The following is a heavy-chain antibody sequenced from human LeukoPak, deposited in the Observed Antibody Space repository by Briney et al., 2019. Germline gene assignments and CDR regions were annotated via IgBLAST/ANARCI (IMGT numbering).Heavy chain of an antibody. V-gene: IGHV4-59*01. D-gene: IGHD4-23*01. CDR1: GGSISSYY. CDR3: ARVQAYGGKGYFDY. Sequence: SETLSLTCTVSGGSISSYYWSWIRQPPGKGLEWIGYIYYSGSTNYNPSLKSRVTISVDTSKNQFSLKLSSATAAGTAVYYCARVQAYGGKGYFDYWGQGTLVTVSS. CDR2: IYYSGST. J-gene: IGHJ4*02.